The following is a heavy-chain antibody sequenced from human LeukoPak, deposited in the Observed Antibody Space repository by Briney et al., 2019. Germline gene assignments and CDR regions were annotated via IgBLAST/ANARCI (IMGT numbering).Heavy chain of an antibody. Sequence: GGSLRLSCSASGFTFSSYAMHWARQAPGKGLEYVSAISPDGGNTYYADSVKGRLSISRDNSKNTLYLQMSSLRPEDTAVYYCVPKGTEGYWGQGTLVTVSS. CDR3: VPKGTEGY. CDR2: ISPDGGNT. J-gene: IGHJ4*02. CDR1: GFTFSSYA. V-gene: IGHV3-64D*06.